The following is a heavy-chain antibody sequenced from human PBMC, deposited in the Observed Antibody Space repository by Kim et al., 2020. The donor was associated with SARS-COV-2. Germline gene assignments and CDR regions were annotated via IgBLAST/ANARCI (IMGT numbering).Heavy chain of an antibody. CDR1: GGAFTTYA. Sequence: SVKVSCKASGGAFTTYAITWVRQAPGQGLEWMGRIIPIVGITNYAQSFQGRVTITADKLKGIFYLDLTSLRSEDTAVYYCARAGAAGTKHDYYMDLWGERSTVIVSS. CDR2: IIPIVGIT. D-gene: IGHD1-26*01. V-gene: IGHV1-69*04. CDR3: ARAGAAGTKHDYYMDL. J-gene: IGHJ6*03.